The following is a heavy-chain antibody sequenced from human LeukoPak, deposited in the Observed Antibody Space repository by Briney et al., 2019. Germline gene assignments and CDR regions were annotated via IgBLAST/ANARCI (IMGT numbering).Heavy chain of an antibody. CDR2: ISGSGGST. CDR3: AIVPLIMVRGVREGMDV. D-gene: IGHD3-10*01. V-gene: IGHV3-23*01. CDR1: GFTDSSYA. J-gene: IGHJ6*04. Sequence: GGSLRLSCAASGFTDSSYAMSWVRQAPGKGLEWVSAISGSGGSTYYADSVKGRFTISRDNSKNTLYLQMNSLRAEDTAVYYCAIVPLIMVRGVREGMDVWGKGTTVTVSS.